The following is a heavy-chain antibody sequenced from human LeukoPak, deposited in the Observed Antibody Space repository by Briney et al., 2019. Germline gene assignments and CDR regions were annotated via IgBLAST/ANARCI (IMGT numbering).Heavy chain of an antibody. CDR1: GYTFTSYG. V-gene: IGHV1-18*01. Sequence: ASVKVSCKASGYTFTSYGISWVRQAPGQGLEWMGWISAYNGNTNYAQKLQGRVTMTTDTSTSTAYMELRSPRPDDTAVYYCAREPNYVDTATRGLFDYWGQGTLVTVSS. CDR3: AREPNYVDTATRGLFDY. CDR2: ISAYNGNT. D-gene: IGHD5-18*01. J-gene: IGHJ4*02.